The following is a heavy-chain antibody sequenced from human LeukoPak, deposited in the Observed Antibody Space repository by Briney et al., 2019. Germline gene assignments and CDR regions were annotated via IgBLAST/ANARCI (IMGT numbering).Heavy chain of an antibody. Sequence: PGGSLRLSCAASGFTFSSYAMHWVRQAPGKGLEWVAVISYDGSNKYYADSVKGRFTISRDNSKNTLYLQMNSLRAEDTAMYYCARGPQDGYIDYWGQGTLVTVSS. CDR1: GFTFSSYA. CDR2: ISYDGSNK. V-gene: IGHV3-30*04. D-gene: IGHD5-24*01. J-gene: IGHJ4*02. CDR3: ARGPQDGYIDY.